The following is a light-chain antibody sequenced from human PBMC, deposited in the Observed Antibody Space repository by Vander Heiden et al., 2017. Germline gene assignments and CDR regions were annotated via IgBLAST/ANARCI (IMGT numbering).Light chain of an antibody. Sequence: DIQMTQSPSSLSASVGDRVTITCRASQSIRNFLNWYQQKPGKAPQLLIYAASSLHSGVPSRFSGSGSGTDFTLTISSLQPEDFATYYCQQSYSSPLTFGGGTKVEIK. V-gene: IGKV1-39*01. J-gene: IGKJ4*01. CDR3: QQSYSSPLT. CDR2: AAS. CDR1: QSIRNF.